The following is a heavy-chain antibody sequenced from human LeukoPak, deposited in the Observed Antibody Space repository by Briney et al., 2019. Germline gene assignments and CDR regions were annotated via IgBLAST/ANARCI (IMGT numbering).Heavy chain of an antibody. V-gene: IGHV3-7*01. D-gene: IGHD5-18*01. CDR2: IKTDGSEK. CDR3: AREPSQLWIGN. Sequence: GGSLRLSCAASGLTFRNYWMSWVRQAPGKGLEWVANIKTDGSEKHYVESVKGRFSISRDNTKNSLFLQISSLRGEDSAVYYCAREPSQLWIGNWGQGTRVIVSS. CDR1: GLTFRNYW. J-gene: IGHJ4*02.